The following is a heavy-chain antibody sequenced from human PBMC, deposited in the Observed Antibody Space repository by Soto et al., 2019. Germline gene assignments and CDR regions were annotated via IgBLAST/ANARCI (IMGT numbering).Heavy chain of an antibody. CDR1: GFTFSNYA. J-gene: IGHJ6*02. D-gene: IGHD4-4*01. V-gene: IGHV3-30*18. CDR2: ISYDGSKK. CDR3: AQGXXSTXXXYXXYGLDV. Sequence: QVQLVESGGGVVQPGRSLRLSCAASGFTFSNYAMHWVRQAPGKGLEWVAVISYDGSKKYYADSVKGRFTISRDNSKNTLYLQMNSLRGEDTAVYYCAQGXXSTXXXYXXYGLDVWGQGTTVTVSS.